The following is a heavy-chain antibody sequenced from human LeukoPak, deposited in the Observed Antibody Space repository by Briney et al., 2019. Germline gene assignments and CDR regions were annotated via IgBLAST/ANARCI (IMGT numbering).Heavy chain of an antibody. J-gene: IGHJ2*01. Sequence: PSETLSLTCTVSGGSISSSSYYWGWIRQPPGKGLEWIGYIYCSGSTYYNPSLKSRVTISVDTSKNQFSLKLSSVTAADTAVYYCARAGLWFGDSWYFDLWGRGTLVTVSS. V-gene: IGHV4-30-4*08. CDR2: IYCSGST. CDR1: GGSISSSSYY. D-gene: IGHD3-10*01. CDR3: ARAGLWFGDSWYFDL.